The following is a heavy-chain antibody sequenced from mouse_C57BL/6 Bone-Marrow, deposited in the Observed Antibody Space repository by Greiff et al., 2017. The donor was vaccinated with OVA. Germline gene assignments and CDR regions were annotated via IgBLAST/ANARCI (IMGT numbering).Heavy chain of an antibody. CDR2: ISYDGST. V-gene: IGHV3-6*01. CDR1: GYSITSGYY. J-gene: IGHJ2*01. Sequence: DVKLVESGPGLVKPSPSLSLTCSVTGYSITSGYYWNWIRQFPGNKLEWMGYISYDGSTNYNPSLKNRISITRDTSKNQFFLKLNCVTTEDTATYYCAREPYDYGSSYLDYWGQGTTLTVSS. CDR3: AREPYDYGSSYLDY. D-gene: IGHD1-1*01.